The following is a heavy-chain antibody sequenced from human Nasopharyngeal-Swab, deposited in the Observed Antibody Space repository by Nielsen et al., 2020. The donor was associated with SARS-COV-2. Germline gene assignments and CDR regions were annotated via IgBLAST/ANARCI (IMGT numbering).Heavy chain of an antibody. CDR1: GFAFSTYA. Sequence: GESLKISCAASGFAFSTYAMTWVRQAPGKGLEWVAVIWYDGSNKYYADSVKGRFTISRDNSKNTLYLQMNSLRAEDTAVYCCAKAALGDAFDIWGQGTMVTVSS. CDR2: IWYDGSNK. D-gene: IGHD6-25*01. J-gene: IGHJ3*02. V-gene: IGHV3-33*08. CDR3: AKAALGDAFDI.